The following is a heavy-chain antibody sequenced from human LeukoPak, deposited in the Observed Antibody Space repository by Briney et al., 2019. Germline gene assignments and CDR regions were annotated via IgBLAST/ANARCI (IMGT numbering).Heavy chain of an antibody. CDR2: INPKSGGT. J-gene: IGHJ4*02. V-gene: IGHV1-2*02. CDR3: ARPDQSNGIHY. D-gene: IGHD2-8*01. Sequence: ASVKVSCKASGYTFTGYYSHWVRQAPGQGLEWMGWINPKSGGTNYAQKFLDRVIMTRGTSISTAYMELSSLRSDDTAVYYCARPDQSNGIHYWGQGTLVTVSS. CDR1: GYTFTGYY.